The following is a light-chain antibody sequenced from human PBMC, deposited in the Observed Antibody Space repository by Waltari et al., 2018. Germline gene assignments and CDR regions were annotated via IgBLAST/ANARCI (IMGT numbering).Light chain of an antibody. CDR1: QSVNRW. Sequence: DIQMTQSPSTLSASVGDRVTITFRASQSVNRWLAWYQQKPGKAPKLLISKASALQNGVAPRFSGGGSGTEFTLTISNLQPDDSSTYYCQQYEAFPVTFGHGTKVEIK. J-gene: IGKJ1*01. CDR2: KAS. V-gene: IGKV1-5*03. CDR3: QQYEAFPVT.